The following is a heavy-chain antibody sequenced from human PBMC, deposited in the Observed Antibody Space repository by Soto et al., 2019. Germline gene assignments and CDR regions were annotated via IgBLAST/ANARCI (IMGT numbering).Heavy chain of an antibody. CDR2: INPNSGGT. J-gene: IGHJ5*02. CDR1: GYTFTGYY. Sequence: ASVPVSCKAAGYTFTGYYMHWVRQAPGQGLEWMGWINPNSGGTNYAQKFQGRVTMTRDTSISTAYMELSGLRSDDTAVYCCARWLPSVLRFLEWLPPHNWFDPWGQGTLVPISS. D-gene: IGHD3-3*01. V-gene: IGHV1-2*02. CDR3: ARWLPSVLRFLEWLPPHNWFDP.